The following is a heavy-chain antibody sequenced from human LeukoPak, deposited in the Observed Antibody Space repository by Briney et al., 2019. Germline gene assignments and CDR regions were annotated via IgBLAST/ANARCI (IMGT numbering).Heavy chain of an antibody. D-gene: IGHD3-22*01. CDR3: AKDLDLSYYDSSGYLAGD. V-gene: IGHV3-30*18. CDR2: IPYDGSNK. CDR1: GFTFSSYG. Sequence: GGSLRLSCAASGFTFSSYGMHWVRQAPGKGLEWVAVIPYDGSNKYYADSVKGRFTISRDNSKNTLYLQMNSLRAEDTAVYYCAKDLDLSYYDSSGYLAGDWGQGTLVTVSS. J-gene: IGHJ4*02.